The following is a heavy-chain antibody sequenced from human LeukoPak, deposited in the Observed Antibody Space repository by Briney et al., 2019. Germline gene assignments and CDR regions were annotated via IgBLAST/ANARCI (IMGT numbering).Heavy chain of an antibody. Sequence: GRSLRLSCAASGFTFSNYGMDWVRQAPGKGLEWVAVIWYGESNKYYADSVKGRFTISRDNSKNTLYLQMNSLRAEDTAIYHCGRDPNGDYLGAFDFWGPGTMVAVSS. J-gene: IGHJ3*01. CDR1: GFTFSNYG. D-gene: IGHD2-21*02. CDR3: GRDPNGDYLGAFDF. V-gene: IGHV3-33*08. CDR2: IWYGESNK.